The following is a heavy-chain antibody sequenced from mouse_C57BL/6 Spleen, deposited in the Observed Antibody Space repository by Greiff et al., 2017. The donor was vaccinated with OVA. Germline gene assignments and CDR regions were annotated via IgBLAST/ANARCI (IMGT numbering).Heavy chain of an antibody. CDR3: ARRGSSGYGY. CDR1: GYTFTSYW. D-gene: IGHD3-2*02. J-gene: IGHJ2*01. V-gene: IGHV1-50*01. Sequence: QVQLQQPGAELVKPGASVKLSCKASGYTFTSYWMQWVKQRPGQGLEWIGEIDPSDSYTNYNQKFKGKATLTVDTSTSTAYMQLSSLTSEDSAVYYCARRGSSGYGYWGKGTTLTVSS. CDR2: IDPSDSYT.